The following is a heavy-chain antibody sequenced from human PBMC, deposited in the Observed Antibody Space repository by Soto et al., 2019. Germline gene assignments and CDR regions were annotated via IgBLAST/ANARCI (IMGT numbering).Heavy chain of an antibody. CDR3: ARIEGCSSTSCYVGYYYGMDV. CDR2: IFSNDEK. CDR1: GFSLSNARMG. Sequence: QVTLKESGPVLVKPTETLTLTCTVSGFSLSNARMGVSWIRQPPGKALEWLAHIFSNDEKSYSTSLKSRLTISKDTSKSPVVLTMTNMDPVDTATYYCARIEGCSSTSCYVGYYYGMDVWGQGTTVTVSS. V-gene: IGHV2-26*01. J-gene: IGHJ6*02. D-gene: IGHD2-2*01.